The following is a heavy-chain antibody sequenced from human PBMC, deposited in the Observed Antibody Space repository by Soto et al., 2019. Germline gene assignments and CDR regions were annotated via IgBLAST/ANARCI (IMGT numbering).Heavy chain of an antibody. V-gene: IGHV1-3*01. CDR2: INAGNGNT. J-gene: IGHJ4*02. CDR3: SVVPAAHEDFDY. Sequence: ASVKVSCKASGYTFTSYAMHWVRQAPGQRLEWMGWINAGNGNTKYSQKFQGRVTITRDTSASTAYMELSSLRSEDTAVYYCSVVPAAHEDFDYWGKGTLVTVSS. D-gene: IGHD2-2*01. CDR1: GYTFTSYA.